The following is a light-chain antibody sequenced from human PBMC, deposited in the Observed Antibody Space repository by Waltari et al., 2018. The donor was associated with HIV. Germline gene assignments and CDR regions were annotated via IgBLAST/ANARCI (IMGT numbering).Light chain of an antibody. CDR3: QQYNDWPLT. CDR2: GAS. J-gene: IGKJ4*01. Sequence: EVVMTQSPATLSVSPGERATLSCRASQGVSSNLAWHQQKPGQAPRLLIYGASTRATGIPARFSGSWAGTEFTLTISSLQSEDFAVYYCQQYNDWPLTFGGGTKVEIK. V-gene: IGKV3-15*01. CDR1: QGVSSN.